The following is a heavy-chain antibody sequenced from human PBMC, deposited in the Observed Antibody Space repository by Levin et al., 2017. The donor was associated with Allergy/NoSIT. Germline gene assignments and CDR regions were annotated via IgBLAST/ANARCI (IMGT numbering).Heavy chain of an antibody. D-gene: IGHD4-11*01. CDR1: GGSISAGHW. Sequence: KPSETLSLTCTVSGGSISAGHWWSWVRQPPGKGLEWIGEIFHGGNTNYNPSLKSRVTISVDKPKNQFSLRLSSVTAADTAIYYCARNDYYSSDYWGEGTLVTVSS. CDR2: IFHGGNT. CDR3: ARNDYYSSDY. V-gene: IGHV4-4*02. J-gene: IGHJ4*02.